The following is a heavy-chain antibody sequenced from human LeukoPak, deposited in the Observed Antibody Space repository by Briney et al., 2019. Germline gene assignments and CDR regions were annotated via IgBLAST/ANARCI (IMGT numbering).Heavy chain of an antibody. CDR3: ARDSPRPPTYYYDSSDF. CDR1: GFTFRTCA. D-gene: IGHD3-22*01. CDR2: ISGNGRNT. J-gene: IGHJ4*02. V-gene: IGHV3-23*01. Sequence: PGGSLRLSCAASGFTFRTCAMSWVRQAPGKGLEWVSAISGNGRNTYYADSVKGRFTISRDNSKNTLYLQMNSLRVEDTAVYYCARDSPRPPTYYYDSSDFWGQGTLVTVSS.